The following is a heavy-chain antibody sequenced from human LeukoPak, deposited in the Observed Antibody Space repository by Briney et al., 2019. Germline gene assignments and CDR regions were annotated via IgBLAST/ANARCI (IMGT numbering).Heavy chain of an antibody. CDR2: IYTSGGT. Sequence: TLSLTCTVSGGSISSGSYYCSWIRQPAGKGLEWIVRIYTSGGTTYNPSRKRRVTISVDTSKHQFSLKLSSVPAADTAVYYCASWVQLERGFDYWGQGTLVTVSS. CDR3: ASWVQLERGFDY. D-gene: IGHD1-1*01. CDR1: GGSISSGSYY. J-gene: IGHJ4*02. V-gene: IGHV4-61*02.